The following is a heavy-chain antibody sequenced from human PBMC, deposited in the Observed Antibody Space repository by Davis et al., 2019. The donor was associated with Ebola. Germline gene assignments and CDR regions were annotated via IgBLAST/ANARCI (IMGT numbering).Heavy chain of an antibody. CDR2: IKQDGSEK. J-gene: IGHJ6*02. V-gene: IGHV3-7*01. D-gene: IGHD3-10*01. Sequence: GGSLRLSCAASGFTFSGSAMHWVRQAPGKGLEWVANIKQDGSEKYYVDSVKGRFTISRDNAKNSLYLQMNSLRAEDTAVYYCARKLLTYYYYYGMDVWGQGTTVTVSS. CDR1: GFTFSGSA. CDR3: ARKLLTYYYYYGMDV.